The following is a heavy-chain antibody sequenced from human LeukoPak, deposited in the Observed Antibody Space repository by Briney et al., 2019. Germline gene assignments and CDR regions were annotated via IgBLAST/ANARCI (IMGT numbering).Heavy chain of an antibody. J-gene: IGHJ5*02. CDR2: MNPNSGNT. D-gene: IGHD2-15*01. CDR3: AKGVGSGASNWFDP. V-gene: IGHV1-8*01. Sequence: ASVKVSCTASGYTFTSYDINWVRQATGQGLEWMGWMNPNSGNTGYAQKFQGRVTMTRNTSISTAYMELSSLRSEDTAVYYCAKGVGSGASNWFDPWGQGTLVTVSS. CDR1: GYTFTSYD.